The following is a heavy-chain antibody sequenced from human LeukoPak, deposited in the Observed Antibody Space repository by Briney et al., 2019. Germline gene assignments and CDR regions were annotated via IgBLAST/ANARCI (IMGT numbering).Heavy chain of an antibody. V-gene: IGHV3-48*01. J-gene: IGHJ4*02. Sequence: GGSLRLSCAASGFTFNTYGMNWFRQAPGRGLEWISYINSVGGTTFYADSVKGRFTISRDNSKNMMYLQMNSLRAEDTAVYYCAREVLGYDSWGQGTPVTVSS. D-gene: IGHD4/OR15-4a*01. CDR3: AREVLGYDS. CDR2: INSVGGTT. CDR1: GFTFNTYG.